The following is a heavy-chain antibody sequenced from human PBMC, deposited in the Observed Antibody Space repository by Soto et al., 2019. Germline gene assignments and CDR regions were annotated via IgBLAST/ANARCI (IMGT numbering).Heavy chain of an antibody. V-gene: IGHV3-48*03. J-gene: IGHJ4*02. D-gene: IGHD6-6*01. CDR1: GFTFSHYE. CDR3: ARDIAARRRNPFDY. CDR2: ISNSNFK. Sequence: PGGSLRLSCAASGFTFSHYEMNWVRQAPGKGLEWLSYISNSNFKQYADSVKGRFTISRDNDKNTLYLQMNSLRAEDTAVYYCARDIAARRRNPFDYCGQGTLVTVSS.